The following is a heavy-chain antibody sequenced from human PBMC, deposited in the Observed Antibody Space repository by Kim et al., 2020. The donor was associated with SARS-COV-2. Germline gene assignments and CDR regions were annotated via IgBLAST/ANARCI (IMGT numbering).Heavy chain of an antibody. CDR3: ARGTSRTSGWYDGEDY. CDR2: ISYDGSIK. V-gene: IGHV3-30*04. CDR1: GFVFSSYS. Sequence: GGSLRLSCSASGFVFSSYSMRWVRQAPSKGLEWVACISYDGSIKYYADSVKGRFTISRDTSKNRLFLQMNSLGAEDTAVYYCARGTSRTSGWYDGEDYWGQGTLVTVSS. J-gene: IGHJ4*02. D-gene: IGHD6-19*01.